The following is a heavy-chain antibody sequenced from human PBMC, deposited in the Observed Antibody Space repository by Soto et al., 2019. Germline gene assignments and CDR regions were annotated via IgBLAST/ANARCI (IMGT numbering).Heavy chain of an antibody. J-gene: IGHJ6*02. CDR1: GFTFSSYW. D-gene: IGHD3-3*01. CDR2: IKQDGSEK. Sequence: LRLSCAASGFTFSSYWMSWVRQAPGKGLEWVADIKQDGSEKYYVDSVKGRFTISRDNAKNSLYLQMNSLRAEDTAVYYCARDPQDFWSGRRLYYYSGMDVWGQGTTVTVSS. CDR3: ARDPQDFWSGRRLYYYSGMDV. V-gene: IGHV3-7*03.